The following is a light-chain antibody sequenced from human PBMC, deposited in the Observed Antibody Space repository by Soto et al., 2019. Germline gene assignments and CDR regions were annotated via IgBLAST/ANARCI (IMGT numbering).Light chain of an antibody. CDR3: QRRSNWPT. Sequence: EIVLTQSPATLSLSPGERATVSCGASQRVSSYIAWYQQTPGQAPRLLIYAASNRSTGIPARFSGSGSGTDFPLTISSLEPEDVAVYYRQRRSNWPTFGQGTKVDIK. V-gene: IGKV3-11*01. CDR1: QRVSSY. CDR2: AAS. J-gene: IGKJ1*01.